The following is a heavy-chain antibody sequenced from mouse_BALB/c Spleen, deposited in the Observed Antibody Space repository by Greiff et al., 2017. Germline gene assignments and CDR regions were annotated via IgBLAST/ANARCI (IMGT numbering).Heavy chain of an antibody. D-gene: IGHD1-1*01. V-gene: IGHV7-3*02. CDR2: IRNKANGYTT. J-gene: IGHJ2*01. CDR3: ARDIGPTVVATDY. CDR1: GFTFTDYY. Sequence: EVQVVESGGGLVQPGGSLRLSCATSGFTFTDYYMSWVRQPPGKALEWLGFIRNKANGYTTEYSASVKGRFTISRDNSQSILYLQMNTLRAEDSATYYCARDIGPTVVATDYWGQGTTLTVSS.